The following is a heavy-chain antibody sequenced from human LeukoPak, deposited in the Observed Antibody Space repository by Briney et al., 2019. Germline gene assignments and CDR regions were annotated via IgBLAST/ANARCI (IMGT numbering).Heavy chain of an antibody. Sequence: GGSLRLSCAASGFTFSSCAMHWVRQAPGKGLEWVAVISYDGSNKYYADSVKGRFTISRDNSKNTLYLQMNSLRAEDTAVYYCARDQIHSSTSCLDYWGQGTLVTVSS. CDR1: GFTFSSCA. V-gene: IGHV3-30*04. J-gene: IGHJ4*02. D-gene: IGHD2-2*01. CDR2: ISYDGSNK. CDR3: ARDQIHSSTSCLDY.